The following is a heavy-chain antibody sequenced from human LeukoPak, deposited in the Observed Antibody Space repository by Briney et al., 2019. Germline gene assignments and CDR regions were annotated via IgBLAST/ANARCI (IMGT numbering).Heavy chain of an antibody. CDR1: GFTFSGYA. D-gene: IGHD2-15*01. CDR3: AKGYCSGGSCYAVFDY. J-gene: IGHJ4*02. Sequence: GGSLRLSCAASGFTFSGYAMSWVRQAPGKGLEWVSAISGSGGSTYYADSVKGRFTISRDNSKNTLYLQMNSLRAEDTAVYYCAKGYCSGGSCYAVFDYWGQGTLVTVSS. V-gene: IGHV3-23*01. CDR2: ISGSGGST.